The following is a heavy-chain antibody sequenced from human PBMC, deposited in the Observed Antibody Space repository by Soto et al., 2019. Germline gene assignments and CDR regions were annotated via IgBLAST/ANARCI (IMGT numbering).Heavy chain of an antibody. J-gene: IGHJ4*02. CDR3: AKDRGEWLLQYAFDY. V-gene: IGHV3-23*01. CDR2: ISGSGGST. Sequence: GGSLRLSCAASGFTFSSYAMSWVRQEPGKGLERVSAISGSGGSTYYADTVKGRFTISRGNSKNTLYLQMNSLRAEDTVVYYCAKDRGEWLLQYAFDYWGQGTLVTVSS. CDR1: GFTFSSYA. D-gene: IGHD6-19*01.